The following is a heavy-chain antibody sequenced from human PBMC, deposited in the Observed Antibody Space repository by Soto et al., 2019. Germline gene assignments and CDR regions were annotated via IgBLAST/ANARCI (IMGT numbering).Heavy chain of an antibody. CDR2: VHFRGST. Sequence: QLQLQESGPGLMKPSETLSLTCSVSGGSISSNSYFWDWIRQSPGKGLEWIGSVHFRGSTYYNPSLKSLVTISVDTSKNQFSMKLTSVTAADRAVYYCARRGPNNSYGYDHRLDPWGQGTLVTVSS. CDR1: GGSISSNSYF. CDR3: ARRGPNNSYGYDHRLDP. D-gene: IGHD5-18*01. V-gene: IGHV4-39*01. J-gene: IGHJ5*02.